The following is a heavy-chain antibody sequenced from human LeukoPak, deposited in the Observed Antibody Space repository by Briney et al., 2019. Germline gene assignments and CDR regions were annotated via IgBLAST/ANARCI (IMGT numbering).Heavy chain of an antibody. CDR1: GYTFTGYY. V-gene: IGHV1-2*02. Sequence: ASVKVSCKASGYTFTGYYMHWVRQAPGQGLEWMGWINPNSGGTNYAQKFQGRVTMTRDTSISTAYMELSRLRSDDTAVYYCARGLTYYYDSSGYYYRDYWGQGTLVTVSS. D-gene: IGHD3-22*01. CDR2: INPNSGGT. J-gene: IGHJ4*02. CDR3: ARGLTYYYDSSGYYYRDY.